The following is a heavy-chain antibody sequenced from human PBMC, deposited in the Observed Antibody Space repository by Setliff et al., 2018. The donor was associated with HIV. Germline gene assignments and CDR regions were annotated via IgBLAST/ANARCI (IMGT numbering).Heavy chain of an antibody. CDR3: ARGGGSRAATSSYYYMDV. D-gene: IGHD2-15*01. Sequence: PSETLSLTCTVSGGSISTYYWSWIRQPPGKGLEWIGYIYTSGSTNYNPSLKSRVMISVETSKNQFSLKLSSVTAADTAVYYCARGGGSRAATSSYYYMDVWGKGTTVTVSS. CDR2: IYTSGST. J-gene: IGHJ6*03. V-gene: IGHV4-4*08. CDR1: GGSISTYY.